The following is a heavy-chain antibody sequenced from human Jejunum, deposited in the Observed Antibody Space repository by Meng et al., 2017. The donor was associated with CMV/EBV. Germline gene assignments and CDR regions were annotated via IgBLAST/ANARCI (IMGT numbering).Heavy chain of an antibody. J-gene: IGHJ4*02. CDR1: GFTFSSQA. D-gene: IGHD5-18*01. CDR3: ARDRGLYVDTGGLDY. V-gene: IGHV3-23*01. Sequence: GFTFSSQAMGWVRPAPGRGLEGVSGIRGGGEKTHSADSVKGRFTISRDNAKNTLYLQMNSLRAEDTAVYYCARDRGLYVDTGGLDYWGQGTLVTVSS. CDR2: IRGGGEKT.